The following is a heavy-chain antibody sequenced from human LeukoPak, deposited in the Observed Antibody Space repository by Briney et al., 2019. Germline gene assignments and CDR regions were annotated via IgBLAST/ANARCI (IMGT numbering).Heavy chain of an antibody. V-gene: IGHV3-30-3*01. D-gene: IGHD3-3*01. CDR2: ISYDGSNK. Sequence: PGRSLRLSCAASGFTFSSYAMHWVRQAPGKGLEWVAVISYDGSNKYYADSVKGRFTTSRDNSKNTLYLQMNSLRAEDTAVYYCARDQRITIFGVVSYNWFDPWGQGTLVTVSS. J-gene: IGHJ5*02. CDR1: GFTFSSYA. CDR3: ARDQRITIFGVVSYNWFDP.